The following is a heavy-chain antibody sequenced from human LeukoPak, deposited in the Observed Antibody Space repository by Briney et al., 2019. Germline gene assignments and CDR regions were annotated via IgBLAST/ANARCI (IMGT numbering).Heavy chain of an antibody. CDR1: GFTFSSYT. D-gene: IGHD5-12*01. J-gene: IGHJ4*02. CDR2: ITGDSAHI. V-gene: IGHV3-21*01. Sequence: GGSLRLSCAASGFTFSSYTMNRVRRAPGKGLEGVSSITGDSAHIFYADSVQGRFIISRDDATKSLYLQMSGLTAEDTAVYYCARVRGYSRDFWGQGTLVTVSS. CDR3: ARVRGYSRDF.